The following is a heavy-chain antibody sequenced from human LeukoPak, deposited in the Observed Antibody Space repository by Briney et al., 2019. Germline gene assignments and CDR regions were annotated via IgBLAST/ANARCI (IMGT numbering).Heavy chain of an antibody. CDR2: IKQDGSEK. V-gene: IGHV3-7*01. CDR1: GLTFSSYW. CDR3: AREDYYDSSGSDAFDL. Sequence: GGSLRLSCAASGLTFSSYWMNWVRQAPGKGLEWVANIKQDGSEKYYVDSVKGRFTISRDNAKNSLYLQMNSLRADDTAVYYCAREDYYDSSGSDAFDLWGQGTMVTVSS. D-gene: IGHD3-22*01. J-gene: IGHJ3*01.